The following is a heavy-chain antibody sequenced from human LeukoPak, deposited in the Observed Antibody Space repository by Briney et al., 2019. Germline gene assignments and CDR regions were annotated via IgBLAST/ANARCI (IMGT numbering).Heavy chain of an antibody. Sequence: SVKVSCKASGGTFSSYAISWVRQAPGQGLEWMGGIIPIFGTANYAQKFQGGVTITADESTSTAYMELSSLRSEDTAVYYCARSNCSSTSCPLLDVWGQGTTVTVSS. D-gene: IGHD2-2*01. CDR1: GGTFSSYA. V-gene: IGHV1-69*13. J-gene: IGHJ6*02. CDR3: ARSNCSSTSCPLLDV. CDR2: IIPIFGTA.